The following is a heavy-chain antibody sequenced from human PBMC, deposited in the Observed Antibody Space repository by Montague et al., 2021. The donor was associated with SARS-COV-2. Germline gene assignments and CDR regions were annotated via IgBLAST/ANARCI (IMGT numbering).Heavy chain of an antibody. D-gene: IGHD3-3*01. J-gene: IGHJ4*02. CDR3: ARQLAGCWSECFDY. CDR2: MYTSGST. Sequence: QMYTSGSTNYNPSLKSRVTISVDTSTNQFSLKLSSVTAADTAVYYCARQLAGCWSECFDYWGQGTLV. V-gene: IGHV4-61*09.